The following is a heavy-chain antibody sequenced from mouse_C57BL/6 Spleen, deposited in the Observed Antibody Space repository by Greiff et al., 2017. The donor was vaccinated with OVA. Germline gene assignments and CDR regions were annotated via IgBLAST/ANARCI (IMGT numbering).Heavy chain of an antibody. Sequence: VQLQQSGPELVKPGASVKISCKASGYAFSSSWMNWVKQRPGKGLEWIGRIYPGDGDTNYNGKFKGKATLTADKSSSTAYMQLSSLTSEDSAVYFCARGGYYDGYPDYWGQGTTLTVSS. CDR1: GYAFSSSW. D-gene: IGHD2-3*01. J-gene: IGHJ2*01. CDR2: IYPGDGDT. V-gene: IGHV1-82*01. CDR3: ARGGYYDGYPDY.